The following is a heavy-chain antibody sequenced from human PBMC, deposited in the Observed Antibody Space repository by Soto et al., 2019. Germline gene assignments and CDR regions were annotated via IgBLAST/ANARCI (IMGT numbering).Heavy chain of an antibody. D-gene: IGHD2-8*01. Sequence: QGQLQESGPGLVKPSQTLSLTCTVSGGSIGSGGYYWSWIRQHPGKGMEWIGYIYYSGSTYYNPSLKSRVTISVDPSKNQFSLKLSSVTAAATAVYYCARVSKFNGDIDYWGQGTLVTVYS. CDR1: GGSIGSGGYY. CDR3: ARVSKFNGDIDY. CDR2: IYYSGST. J-gene: IGHJ4*02. V-gene: IGHV4-31*03.